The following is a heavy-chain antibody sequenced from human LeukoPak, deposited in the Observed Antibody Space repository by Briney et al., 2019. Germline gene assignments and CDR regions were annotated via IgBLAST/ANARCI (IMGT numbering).Heavy chain of an antibody. D-gene: IGHD3-22*01. Sequence: GESLKISCKGSGYTFSNYWIAWVRQMPGKGLEWMGITYPSESNARYSPSLEGRVTISADKSITTAHLQWSSLRASDTATYYCAGRFNNYDSSGYGIDVWGQGTTVTVSS. V-gene: IGHV5-51*01. CDR1: GYTFSNYW. J-gene: IGHJ6*02. CDR2: TYPSESNA. CDR3: AGRFNNYDSSGYGIDV.